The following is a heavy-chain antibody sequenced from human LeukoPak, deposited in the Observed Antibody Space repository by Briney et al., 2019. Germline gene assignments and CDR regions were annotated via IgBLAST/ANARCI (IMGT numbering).Heavy chain of an antibody. CDR2: IKQDESEK. Sequence: GGSLRLSCAASGFTFSSYWMSWVRQAPGKGLEWVANIKQDESEKYYVDSVKGRFTISRDNAKNSLYLQMNSLRAEDTAVYYCARDRPYYDFWSGPPSYYYYGMDVWGQGATVTVSS. CDR3: ARDRPYYDFWSGPPSYYYYGMDV. D-gene: IGHD3-3*01. V-gene: IGHV3-7*01. CDR1: GFTFSSYW. J-gene: IGHJ6*02.